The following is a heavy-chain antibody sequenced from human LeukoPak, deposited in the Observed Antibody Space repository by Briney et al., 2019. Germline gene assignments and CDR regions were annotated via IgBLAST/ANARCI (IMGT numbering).Heavy chain of an antibody. Sequence: GASVKVSCKPSGYTFTGYYMHWVRQAPGQGLEWMGWINPNSGGTNYAQKFQGRVTMTRDTSISTAYMELSRLRSDDTAVYYCARDHVAARFNWFDPGGQGTLVTVSS. CDR3: ARDHVAARFNWFDP. V-gene: IGHV1-2*02. D-gene: IGHD6-6*01. CDR2: INPNSGGT. CDR1: GYTFTGYY. J-gene: IGHJ5*02.